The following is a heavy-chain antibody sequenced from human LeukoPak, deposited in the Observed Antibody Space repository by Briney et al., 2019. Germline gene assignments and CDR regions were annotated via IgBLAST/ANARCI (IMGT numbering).Heavy chain of an antibody. V-gene: IGHV3-43*02. J-gene: IGHJ4*02. CDR2: ISGDGSVT. CDR1: GFTFNDYP. CDR3: ATGSQPGTTFDY. Sequence: GGSLRLSCAASGFTFNDYPMHWVRQAPGKGLEWVSLISGDGSVTYYADSVKGRFTISRDSSKNSLYLQMHSLRLEDTAFYYCATGSQPGTTFDYWGQGTLVTASS. D-gene: IGHD1-14*01.